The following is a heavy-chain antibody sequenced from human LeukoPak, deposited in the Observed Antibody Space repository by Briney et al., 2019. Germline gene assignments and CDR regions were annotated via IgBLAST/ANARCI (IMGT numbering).Heavy chain of an antibody. CDR2: TSYDGTNK. D-gene: IGHD6-13*01. CDR3: ARVKRDLAAAGSGLPNAFDI. Sequence: PGGSLRLSCEASGFTFTTYSFHWVRQAPGEGLEWVALTSYDGTNKYYADPVRGRFTISRDNAKNSLYLQMNSLRAEDTALYHCARVKRDLAAAGSGLPNAFDIWGQGTMVTVSS. CDR1: GFTFTTYS. J-gene: IGHJ3*02. V-gene: IGHV3-30-3*01.